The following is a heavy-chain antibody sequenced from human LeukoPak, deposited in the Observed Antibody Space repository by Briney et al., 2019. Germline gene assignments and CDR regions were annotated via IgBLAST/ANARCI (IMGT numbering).Heavy chain of an antibody. Sequence: ASVKVSCKASGYTFTGYYMHWVRQAPGQGLEWMGWINPNSGGTNYAQKFQGRVTMTRDTSIGTAYMELSRLRSDDTAVYYCARDIVMVTYWFDPWGQGTLVTVSS. CDR1: GYTFTGYY. CDR3: ARDIVMVTYWFDP. V-gene: IGHV1-2*02. CDR2: INPNSGGT. J-gene: IGHJ5*02. D-gene: IGHD5-18*01.